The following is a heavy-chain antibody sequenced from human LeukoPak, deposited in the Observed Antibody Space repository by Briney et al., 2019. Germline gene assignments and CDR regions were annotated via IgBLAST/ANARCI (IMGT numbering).Heavy chain of an antibody. J-gene: IGHJ4*02. Sequence: ASVKVSCKASGYTFTGYYMHWVRQAPGQGLEWMGWMNPNSGNTGYAQKFQGRVTMTRNTSISTAYMELSSLRSEDTAVYYCARGNWNYYDSSGYSPLLDYWGQGTLVTVSS. CDR3: ARGNWNYYDSSGYSPLLDY. D-gene: IGHD3-22*01. CDR1: GYTFTGYY. V-gene: IGHV1-8*02. CDR2: MNPNSGNT.